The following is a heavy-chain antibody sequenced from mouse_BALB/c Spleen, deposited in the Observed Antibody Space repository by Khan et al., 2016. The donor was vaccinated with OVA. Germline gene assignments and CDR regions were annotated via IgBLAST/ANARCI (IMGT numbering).Heavy chain of an antibody. CDR3: ARGGAAYNRNDGGARDY. V-gene: IGHV9-4*02. CDR1: GYTFTTAG. J-gene: IGHJ4*01. Sequence: QIQLVQSGPELKKPGETVRISCKASGYTFTTAGIQWVQKMPGKGLKWIGWINTHSGVPKYAEDFKGRFALTLETSASTAYLQITNLKNEDTATYYCARGGAAYNRNDGGARDYWGKGTSGTVTS. CDR2: INTHSGVP. D-gene: IGHD2-14*01.